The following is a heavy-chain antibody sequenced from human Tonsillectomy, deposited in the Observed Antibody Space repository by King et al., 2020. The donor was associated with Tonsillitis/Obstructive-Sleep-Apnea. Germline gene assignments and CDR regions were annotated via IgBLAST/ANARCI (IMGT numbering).Heavy chain of an antibody. V-gene: IGHV3-30*01. J-gene: IGHJ3*02. D-gene: IGHD1-1*01. CDR2: ISYDGSDE. CDR1: RFSFSNYT. Sequence: VQLVESGGGVVQPGTSLRLSCAASRFSFSNYTMHWVRQAPGKGLEWVAIISYDGSDEYHADSVKGRFTISRDISRNTLYLQMNSLRAEDTAVYYCARWRTSVSWHDDDAFDIWGQGTMVTVSS. CDR3: ARWRTSVSWHDDDAFDI.